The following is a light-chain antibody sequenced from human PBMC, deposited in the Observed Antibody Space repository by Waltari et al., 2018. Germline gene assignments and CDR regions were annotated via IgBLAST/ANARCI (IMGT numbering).Light chain of an antibody. CDR1: QSVLHGSNNENS. CDR2: WAS. CDR3: QQYYSTPFT. V-gene: IGKV4-1*01. Sequence: DIVMTQSPDSLGVSLGERATINCKSSQSVLHGSNNENSLTWYQQKPGQPPKLLIYWASTRESGVPDRFSGSGSGTDFTLTINSLQTEDVAVYYCQQYYSTPFTFGPGTKVDIK. J-gene: IGKJ3*01.